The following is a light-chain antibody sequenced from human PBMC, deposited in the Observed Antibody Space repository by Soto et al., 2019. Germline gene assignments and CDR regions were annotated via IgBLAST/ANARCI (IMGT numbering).Light chain of an antibody. V-gene: IGLV2-14*01. J-gene: IGLJ3*02. CDR1: SGDVGGSNS. CDR2: DVN. Sequence: QSALTQPASVSGSPGQSITISCTGTSGDVGGSNSVSWYQHHPGKAPKLMIYDVNNRPSGVSNRFSGSKSGNTASLTISGLQAEDEGDFFCCSYAGNGAWVFGGGTQLTVL. CDR3: CSYAGNGAWV.